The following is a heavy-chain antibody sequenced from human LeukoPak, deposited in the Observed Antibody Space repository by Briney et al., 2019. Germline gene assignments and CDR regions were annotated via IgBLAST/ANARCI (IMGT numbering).Heavy chain of an antibody. Sequence: SETLSLTCTVSGGSITNYYWSWIRQPAGKGLEWIGRIYTSGSTNYNPSLKSRVTMSVDTSKNQFSLKLSSVTAADTAVYYCARDYYDSSGYWGYYYGMDVWGQGTTVTVSS. D-gene: IGHD3-22*01. CDR3: ARDYYDSSGYWGYYYGMDV. CDR1: GGSITNYY. J-gene: IGHJ6*02. V-gene: IGHV4-4*07. CDR2: IYTSGST.